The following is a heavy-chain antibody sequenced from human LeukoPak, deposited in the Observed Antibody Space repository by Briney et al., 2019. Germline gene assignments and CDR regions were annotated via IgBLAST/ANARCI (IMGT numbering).Heavy chain of an antibody. CDR1: GFTFSSYG. CDR3: AKAPTYYYDSSGSLGY. D-gene: IGHD3-22*01. Sequence: GGSLRLSCAASGFTFSSYGMSWVRQAPGKGLEWVSAISGSGGSTYYADSVKGRFTISRDNSKNTLYLQMSSLRAEDTAVYYCAKAPTYYYDSSGSLGYWGQGTLVTVSS. V-gene: IGHV3-23*01. J-gene: IGHJ4*02. CDR2: ISGSGGST.